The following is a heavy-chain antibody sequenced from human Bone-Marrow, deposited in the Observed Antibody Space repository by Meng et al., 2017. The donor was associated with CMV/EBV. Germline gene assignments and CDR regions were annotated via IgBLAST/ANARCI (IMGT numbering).Heavy chain of an antibody. CDR2: IVPVLRKP. CDR3: AFRSEYYDMDV. CDR1: KVPFSGFI. Sequence: SVKVSCKASKVPFSGFIVAWVRQAPEQGLEWMGGIVPVLRKPKYAQKFEGRLTITTEASTTTVYMELSSLRSEDTAVYYCAFRSEYYDMDVWGQGTTVTVSS. D-gene: IGHD1-14*01. J-gene: IGHJ6*02. V-gene: IGHV1-69*05.